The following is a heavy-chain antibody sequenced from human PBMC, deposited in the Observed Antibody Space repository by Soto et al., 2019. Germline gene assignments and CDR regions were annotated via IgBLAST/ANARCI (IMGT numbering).Heavy chain of an antibody. V-gene: IGHV3-30-3*01. CDR1: GFTFSSYA. Sequence: QVQLVESGGGVVQPGRSLRLSCAASGFTFSSYAMHWVRQAPGKGLEWVAVISYDGSNKYYADSVKGRFTISRDNSTHPLSLQLNRLRPAATGVYCCAGERRRGTALRFPAGMGVWGQRTTVTASS. D-gene: IGHD1-1*01. CDR2: ISYDGSNK. CDR3: AGERRRGTALRFPAGMGV. J-gene: IGHJ6*02.